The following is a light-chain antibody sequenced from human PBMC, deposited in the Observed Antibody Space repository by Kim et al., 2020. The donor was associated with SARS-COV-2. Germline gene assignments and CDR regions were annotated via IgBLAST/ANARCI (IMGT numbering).Light chain of an antibody. CDR2: RAY. CDR3: QRYNTDPWT. Sequence: DIQMTQSPSSLSASVGDRVTITCRSSQDISKLLAWYQQKPGKAPNLLIFRAYVLQSGVPSRFSGGGSGTDFTLTISSLQPEDVATYYCQRYNTDPWTFGQGTKVDIK. J-gene: IGKJ1*01. V-gene: IGKV1-27*01. CDR1: QDISKL.